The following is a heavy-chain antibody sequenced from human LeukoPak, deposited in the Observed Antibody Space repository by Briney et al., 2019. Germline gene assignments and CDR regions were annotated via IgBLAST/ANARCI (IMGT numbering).Heavy chain of an antibody. J-gene: IGHJ4*02. CDR2: ISSSGSTI. D-gene: IGHD2-15*01. CDR3: ARDLGAVVVAATQRSYFDY. Sequence: GGSLRLSCAASGFTFSDYYMSWIRQAPGKGLEWVSYISSSGSTIYYADSVKGRITISRDNAKNSLYLQMNSLRAEDTAVYYCARDLGAVVVAATQRSYFDYWGQGTLVTVSS. CDR1: GFTFSDYY. V-gene: IGHV3-11*01.